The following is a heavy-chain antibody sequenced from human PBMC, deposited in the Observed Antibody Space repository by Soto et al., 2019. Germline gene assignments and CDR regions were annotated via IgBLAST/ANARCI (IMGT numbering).Heavy chain of an antibody. J-gene: IGHJ4*02. V-gene: IGHV1-69*12. D-gene: IGHD5-12*01. Sequence: QVQLVQSGAEVKKPGSSVKVSCKASGGTFRSYAISWVRQAPGQGLEGMGGIIPIFGTANYAQKFQGRVTITAEESTSTAYMELSSLRSEDTAVYYCARGTYAWMPDYWGQGTLVTVSS. CDR2: IIPIFGTA. CDR3: ARGTYAWMPDY. CDR1: GGTFRSYA.